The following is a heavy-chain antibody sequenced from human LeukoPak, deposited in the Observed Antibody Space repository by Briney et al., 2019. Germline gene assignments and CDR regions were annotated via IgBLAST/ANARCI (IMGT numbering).Heavy chain of an antibody. CDR2: IYYSGST. CDR1: GGSISSSSYY. V-gene: IGHV4-39*07. Sequence: SETLSLTCTVSGGSISSSSYYWGWIRQPPGKGLEWIGSIYYSGSTNYNPSLKSRVTISVDTSKNQFSLKLSSVTAADTAVYYCARVTTNGSGSTLDYWGQGTLVTVSS. J-gene: IGHJ4*02. CDR3: ARVTTNGSGSTLDY. D-gene: IGHD3-10*01.